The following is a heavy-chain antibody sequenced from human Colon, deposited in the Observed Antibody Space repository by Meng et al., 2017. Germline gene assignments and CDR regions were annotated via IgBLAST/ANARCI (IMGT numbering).Heavy chain of an antibody. J-gene: IGHJ4*02. CDR2: IYYSGST. Sequence: QLQLQESGPGLVKPSETLSLTCTVSGGSISSSNYYWGWIRQPPGKGLEWIGNIYYSGSTYYNPSLKSRVTISVDASKNQFSLKLSSVTAADTAVYYCARLSDGNPGDYWGQGALVTVSS. CDR1: GGSISSSNYY. D-gene: IGHD4-23*01. V-gene: IGHV4-39*01. CDR3: ARLSDGNPGDY.